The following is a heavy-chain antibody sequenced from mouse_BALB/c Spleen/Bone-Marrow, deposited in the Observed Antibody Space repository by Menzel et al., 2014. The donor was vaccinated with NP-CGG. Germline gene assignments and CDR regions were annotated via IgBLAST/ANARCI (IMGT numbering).Heavy chain of an antibody. J-gene: IGHJ4*01. D-gene: IGHD2-4*01. CDR1: GYAFSNYG. Sequence: QVQLQQSGAELVRPGSLVKISCKASGYAFSNYGMNWVKQRPGQGLEWIGQIYPGDGETNYNGEFEGRVTLTADKSSSTAYMQVSSLTSEDSAVYFCASVYDYGRGYAMDYWGQGTSVTVSS. CDR2: IYPGDGET. CDR3: ASVYDYGRGYAMDY. V-gene: IGHV1-80*01.